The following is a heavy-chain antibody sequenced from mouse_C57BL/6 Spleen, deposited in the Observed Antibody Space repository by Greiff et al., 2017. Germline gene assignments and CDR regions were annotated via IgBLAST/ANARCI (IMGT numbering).Heavy chain of an antibody. J-gene: IGHJ4*01. CDR3: DNHQDYDGTCYSMDY. CDR1: GFTFSSYG. Sequence: EVHLVESGGDLVKPGGSLKLSCAASGFTFSSYGMSWVRQTPDKRLEWVATISSGGSYTYYPESVKGRFTLSRDNAKNTLYLHRSMLKSEYTAMYVCDNHQDYDGTCYSMDYWGQGTSVTVSS. V-gene: IGHV5-6*01. CDR2: ISSGGSYT. D-gene: IGHD2-4*01.